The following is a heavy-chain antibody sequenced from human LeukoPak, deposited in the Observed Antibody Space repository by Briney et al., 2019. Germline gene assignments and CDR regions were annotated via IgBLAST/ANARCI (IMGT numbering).Heavy chain of an antibody. D-gene: IGHD3-22*01. Sequence: GGSLRLSCAASGFTVSSNFMSWVRQAPGKGLEWVSVIYSGGRTYCADSVKGRFTTSRDNSKNTLYLQMSSLRAEDTAVYYCAREYYYDSGDVFDIWGQGTLVTVSS. CDR2: IYSGGRT. J-gene: IGHJ3*02. CDR3: AREYYYDSGDVFDI. CDR1: GFTVSSNF. V-gene: IGHV3-66*01.